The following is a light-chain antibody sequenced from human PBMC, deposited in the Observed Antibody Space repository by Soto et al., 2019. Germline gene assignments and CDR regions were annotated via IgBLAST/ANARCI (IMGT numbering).Light chain of an antibody. CDR2: EGS. Sequence: QSVLTQPASVSGSPGQSITISCTGTSSDVGSYNLVSWHQQHPGKAPKLMIYEGSKRPSGVSNRFSGSKSGNTASLTISGLQAEDEADYYCCSYAGSSTLYVFGTGTKLTVL. J-gene: IGLJ1*01. CDR3: CSYAGSSTLYV. V-gene: IGLV2-23*01. CDR1: SSDVGSYNL.